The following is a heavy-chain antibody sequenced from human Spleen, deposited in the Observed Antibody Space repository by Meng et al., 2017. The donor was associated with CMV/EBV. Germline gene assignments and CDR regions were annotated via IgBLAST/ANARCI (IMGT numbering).Heavy chain of an antibody. CDR1: GYTLKSYG. CDR2: VSAYIGNT. Sequence: ASVKVSCKASGYTLKSYGINWVRQAPGQGLEWMGWVSAYIGNTNYAQKFQGRVTMTTDTSTNTAYMELRSLRSDDTAVYYCAREYPRGYNYFSDYWGQGTLVTVSS. D-gene: IGHD5-24*01. J-gene: IGHJ4*02. V-gene: IGHV1-18*01. CDR3: AREYPRGYNYFSDY.